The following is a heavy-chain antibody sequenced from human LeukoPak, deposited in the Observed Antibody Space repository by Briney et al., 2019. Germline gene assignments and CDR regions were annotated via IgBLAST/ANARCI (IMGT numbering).Heavy chain of an antibody. CDR1: GFTFSSYG. CDR3: AREERFLQWPYYNGMDV. J-gene: IGHJ6*02. CDR2: ISYDGSNK. D-gene: IGHD3-3*01. Sequence: GGSLRLSCAASGFTFSSYGMHWVRQAPGKGLEWVAVISYDGSNKYYADSVKGRFTLSRDNSKNTLSLQMNSLRTEDTAVYYCAREERFLQWPYYNGMDVWGQGTTVTVSS. V-gene: IGHV3-30*03.